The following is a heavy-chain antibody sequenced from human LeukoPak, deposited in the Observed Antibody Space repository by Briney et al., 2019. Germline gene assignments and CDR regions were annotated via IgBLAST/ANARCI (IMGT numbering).Heavy chain of an antibody. V-gene: IGHV3-53*01. CDR2: IYSGGST. CDR1: GFTVSSNY. D-gene: IGHD3-22*01. Sequence: GGSLRLSCAASGFTVSSNYMSWVRQAPGKGLEWVSVIYSGGSTYYADSVKGRFTISRDNARNTLNLQMNSLRAEDTAVYYCARDLGQYYDTSDNWFDPWGQGTLVTVSS. J-gene: IGHJ5*02. CDR3: ARDLGQYYDTSDNWFDP.